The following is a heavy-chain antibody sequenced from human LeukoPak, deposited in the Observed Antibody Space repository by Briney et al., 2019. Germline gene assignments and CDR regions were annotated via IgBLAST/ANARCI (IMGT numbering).Heavy chain of an antibody. CDR2: IYTSGST. CDR3: ARESSGWYRDAFDI. V-gene: IGHV4-61*02. Sequence: SETLSLTCTVSGRSISSGSYYWSWIRQPAGKGLEWIGRIYTSGSTNYNPSLKSRVTISVDTSKNQFSLKLSSVTAADTAVYYCARESSGWYRDAFDIWGQGTMVTVSS. CDR1: GRSISSGSYY. J-gene: IGHJ3*02. D-gene: IGHD6-19*01.